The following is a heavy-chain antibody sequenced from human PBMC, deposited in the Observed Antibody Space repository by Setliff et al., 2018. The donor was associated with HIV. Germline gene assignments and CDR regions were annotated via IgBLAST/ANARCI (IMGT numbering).Heavy chain of an antibody. CDR1: GYTFTSYT. D-gene: IGHD3-10*01. CDR3: ARDGRVLLWFGELAWYFDL. J-gene: IGHJ2*01. Sequence: ASVKVSCKASGYTFTSYTIHWVRQAPGQRLEWMGWINTGNANTKYSQKFQDRATITRDTSASTAYMELSSLRSEDTAVYYCARDGRVLLWFGELAWYFDLWGRGTLVTVSS. CDR2: INTGNANT. V-gene: IGHV1-3*04.